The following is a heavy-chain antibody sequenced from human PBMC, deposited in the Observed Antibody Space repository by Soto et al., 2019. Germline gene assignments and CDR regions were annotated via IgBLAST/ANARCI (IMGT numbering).Heavy chain of an antibody. CDR1: GGSINSGAHY. V-gene: IGHV4-31*03. CDR3: ASIESASSLAL. D-gene: IGHD2-2*01. CDR2: IYYSGDT. J-gene: IGHJ4*02. Sequence: QVQLQQSGPGLVKPSQTLSLTCTVSGGSINSGAHYWTCVRQHPGKGLEWIGYIYYSGDTQYNPSLKRRVTRPLGTSKNQFSLRLNSVTAADTAVYYCASIESASSLALWGLGTLVTVSS.